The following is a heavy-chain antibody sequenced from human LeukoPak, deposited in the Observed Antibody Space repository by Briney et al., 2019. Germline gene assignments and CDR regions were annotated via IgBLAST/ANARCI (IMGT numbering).Heavy chain of an antibody. V-gene: IGHV4-59*01. Sequence: SETLSLTCTVSGGSISSYYWSWIRQPPGKGLEWIGYIYHSGSTNYNPSLKSRVTISVDTSKNQFSLKLSSVTAADTAVYYCASSGYYYGMDVWGKGTTVTVSS. CDR1: GGSISSYY. D-gene: IGHD3-10*01. J-gene: IGHJ6*04. CDR2: IYHSGST. CDR3: ASSGYYYGMDV.